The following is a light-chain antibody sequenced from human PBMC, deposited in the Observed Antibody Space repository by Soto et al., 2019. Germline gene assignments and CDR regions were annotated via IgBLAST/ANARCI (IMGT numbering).Light chain of an antibody. CDR3: QQGYSIPIT. CDR2: AAS. CDR1: QSITTY. J-gene: IGKJ5*01. Sequence: DIQMTQSPSSLSASAGDRVTITCRASQSITTYLNWYQQKPGKAPKVLIYAASSLQSGVPSRFSGSGSGTDFTLTINSLQPEDFATYYCQQGYSIPITFGQGTRLEIK. V-gene: IGKV1-39*01.